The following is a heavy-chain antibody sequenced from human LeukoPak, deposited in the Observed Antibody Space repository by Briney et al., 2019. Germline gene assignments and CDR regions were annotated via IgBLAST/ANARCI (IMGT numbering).Heavy chain of an antibody. CDR1: GGSISSSNW. D-gene: IGHD3-22*01. CDR3: ARVSGSSGYYGFDY. J-gene: IGHJ4*02. CDR2: IYHSGST. V-gene: IGHV4-4*02. Sequence: PSETLSFTCAVSGGSISSSNWWSWVRQPPGKGLEWIGEIYHSGSTNYNPSLKSRVTISVDKSKNQFSLKLSSVTAADTAVYYCARVSGSSGYYGFDYWGQGTLVTVSS.